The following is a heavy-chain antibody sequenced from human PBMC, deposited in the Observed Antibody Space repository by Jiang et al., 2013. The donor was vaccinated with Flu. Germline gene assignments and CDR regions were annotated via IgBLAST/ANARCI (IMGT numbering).Heavy chain of an antibody. CDR3: VRDGIVGATFDY. CDR1: GFTFSNYG. CDR2: IWYDGSNK. D-gene: IGHD1-26*01. J-gene: IGHJ4*02. Sequence: VQLLESGGGVVQPGRSLRLSCAASGFTFSNYGMHWVRQTPGKGLEWVTVIWYDGSNKYYAESVKGRFTISRDNSKNTLYLQMNSLRAEDTAVYYCVRDGIVGATFDYWGQGTLVTVSS. V-gene: IGHV3-33*01.